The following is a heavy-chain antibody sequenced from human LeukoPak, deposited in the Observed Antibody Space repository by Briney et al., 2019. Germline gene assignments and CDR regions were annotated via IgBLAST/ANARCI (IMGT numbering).Heavy chain of an antibody. J-gene: IGHJ3*02. CDR2: INHSGST. D-gene: IGHD3-3*01. V-gene: IGHV4-34*01. Sequence: SETLSLTCAVYGGSFSGYYWSWIRQPPWKGLEWIGEINHSGSTNYNPSLKSRVTISVDTSKNQFSLKLSSVTAADTAVYYCARHGVITIFGVVIDAFDIWGQGTMVTVSS. CDR3: ARHGVITIFGVVIDAFDI. CDR1: GGSFSGYY.